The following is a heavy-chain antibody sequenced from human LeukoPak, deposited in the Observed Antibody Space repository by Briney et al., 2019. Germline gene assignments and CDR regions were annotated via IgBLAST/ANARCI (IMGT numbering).Heavy chain of an antibody. D-gene: IGHD5-18*01. V-gene: IGHV1-69*13. CDR1: GGTFNRYA. CDR2: IIPMFGTA. CDR3: ARESSRGYTYAWSFFDY. J-gene: IGHJ4*02. Sequence: GASVKVSCKASGGTFNRYAFSWVRQAPGQGLEWMGGIIPMFGTANYAQKFQGRVTITADESTNTAYMELSSLRSEDTAVYYCARESSRGYTYAWSFFDYWGQGTLVTVSS.